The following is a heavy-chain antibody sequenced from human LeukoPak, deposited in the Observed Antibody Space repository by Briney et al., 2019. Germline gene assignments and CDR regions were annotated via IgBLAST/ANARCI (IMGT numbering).Heavy chain of an antibody. CDR3: ARDWDSSGCYYEFDY. Sequence: ASVKVSCKASGYTFTGYYMHWVRQAPGQGLEWMGRINPNSVGTNYAQKFQGRVTMTRDTSISTAYMELSRLRSDDTAVYYGARDWDSSGCYYEFDYWGQGTLVTVSS. D-gene: IGHD3-22*01. CDR2: INPNSVGT. V-gene: IGHV1-2*06. J-gene: IGHJ4*02. CDR1: GYTFTGYY.